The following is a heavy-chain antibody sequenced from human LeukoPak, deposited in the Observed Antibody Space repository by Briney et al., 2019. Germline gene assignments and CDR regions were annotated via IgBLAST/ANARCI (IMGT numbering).Heavy chain of an antibody. CDR1: GGSISSSSYY. J-gene: IGHJ5*02. D-gene: IGHD4-23*01. CDR3: ARAVATVAKGWFDP. CDR2: IYYSGST. V-gene: IGHV4-39*07. Sequence: SETLSLTCTVSGGSISSSSYYWGWIRQPPGKGLEWIGSIYYSGSTYYNPSLKSRLTISVDTSKSQFSLKLSSVTAADTAVYYCARAVATVAKGWFDPWGQGTLVTVSS.